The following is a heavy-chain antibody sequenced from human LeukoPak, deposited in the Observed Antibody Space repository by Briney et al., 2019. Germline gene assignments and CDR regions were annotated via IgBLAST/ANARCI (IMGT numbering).Heavy chain of an antibody. CDR2: ISGSGGST. D-gene: IGHD3-10*01. CDR1: GFTFSNYG. Sequence: GGSLRLSCAASGFTFSNYGMSWVRQAPGKGLEWVSAISGSGGSTYYADSVKGRFTISRDNSKNTLYLQMNSLRAEDTAVYYCAKNMVRGAAKDVWGKGTTVTISS. J-gene: IGHJ6*04. V-gene: IGHV3-23*01. CDR3: AKNMVRGAAKDV.